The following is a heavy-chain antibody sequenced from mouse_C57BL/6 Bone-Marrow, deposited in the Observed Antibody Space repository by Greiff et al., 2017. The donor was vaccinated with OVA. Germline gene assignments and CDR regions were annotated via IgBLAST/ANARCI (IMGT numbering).Heavy chain of an antibody. CDR3: ASPPTVVAPYWYFDV. V-gene: IGHV1-82*01. Sequence: QVQLQQSGPELVKPGASVKISCKASGYAFSSSWMNWVKQRPGKGLEWIGRIYPGDGDTNYNEKFKGKATFTADTSSNTAYMQLSSLTTEDSAIYYCASPPTVVAPYWYFDVWGTGTTVTVSS. D-gene: IGHD1-1*01. CDR2: IYPGDGDT. J-gene: IGHJ1*03. CDR1: GYAFSSSW.